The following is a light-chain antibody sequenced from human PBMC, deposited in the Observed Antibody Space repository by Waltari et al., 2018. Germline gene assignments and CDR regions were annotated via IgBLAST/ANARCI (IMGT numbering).Light chain of an antibody. CDR3: QQYNSYSMYT. CDR1: QSISSW. Sequence: CRASQSISSWLAWYQQKPGKAPKLLIYKASSLESGVPSRFSGSGSGTEFTLTISSLQPDDFATYYCQQYNSYSMYTFGQGTKLEIK. CDR2: KAS. V-gene: IGKV1-5*03. J-gene: IGKJ2*01.